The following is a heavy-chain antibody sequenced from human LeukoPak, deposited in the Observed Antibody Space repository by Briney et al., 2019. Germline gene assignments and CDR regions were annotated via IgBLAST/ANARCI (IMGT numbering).Heavy chain of an antibody. J-gene: IGHJ5*02. CDR1: GFTFTSSA. Sequence: SVKVSCTASGFTFTSSAVQWVRQARGQRLAWIGWIVDGSGNTTYAQKFQERVTITRDMSTSTAYIELSSLRSEDTAVYYCAAGIWFRELWNWFDPWGQGTLVTVSS. D-gene: IGHD3-10*01. CDR2: IVDGSGNT. V-gene: IGHV1-58*01. CDR3: AAGIWFRELWNWFDP.